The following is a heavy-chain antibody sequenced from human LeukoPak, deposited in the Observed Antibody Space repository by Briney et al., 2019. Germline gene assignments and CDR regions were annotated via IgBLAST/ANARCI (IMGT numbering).Heavy chain of an antibody. V-gene: IGHV3-30*03. CDR1: GFTFSSYS. CDR2: ISYDGTNK. Sequence: GGSLRLSCAASGFTFSSYSMNWVRQAPGKGLEWVTIISYDGTNKYYADSVKGRFTISRDNSKNTLYLQMNSLRAEDTAVYYCARDRADFEQQLVLFWFDPWGQGTLVTVSS. D-gene: IGHD6-13*01. J-gene: IGHJ5*02. CDR3: ARDRADFEQQLVLFWFDP.